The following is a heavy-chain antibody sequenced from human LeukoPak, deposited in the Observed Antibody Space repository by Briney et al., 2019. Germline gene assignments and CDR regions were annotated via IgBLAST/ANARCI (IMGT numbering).Heavy chain of an antibody. D-gene: IGHD3-10*02. CDR1: GFTFSTYG. J-gene: IGHJ6*04. CDR3: AELGITMIGGV. V-gene: IGHV3-48*04. Sequence: GGSLRLSCAGSGFTFSTYGMNWVRQAPGKGLEWVSYISSSGSTIYYADSVKGRFTISRDNAKNSLYLQMNSLRAEDTAVYYCAELGITMIGGVWGKGTTVTISS. CDR2: ISSSGSTI.